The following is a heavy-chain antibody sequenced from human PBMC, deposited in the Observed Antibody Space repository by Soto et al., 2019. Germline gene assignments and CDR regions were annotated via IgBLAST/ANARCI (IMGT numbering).Heavy chain of an antibody. CDR2: IDPTGAATSFT. D-gene: IGHD5-12*01. V-gene: IGHV1-46*04. CDR1: GYFFTNYC. J-gene: IGHJ4*02. CDR3: ARDRSELATINFGY. Sequence: QAQLVQSGAESKKPGASVKISCTASGYFFTNYCMHWVRQAPGQGLEWMGLIDPTGAATSFTSYAEKLQGRLTVTRDRSTGTVYMEQTSLTSEDTAVYYCARDRSELATINFGYWGEGTLVTVSS.